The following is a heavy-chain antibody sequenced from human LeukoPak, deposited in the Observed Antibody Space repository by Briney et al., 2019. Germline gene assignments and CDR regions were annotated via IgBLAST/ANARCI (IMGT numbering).Heavy chain of an antibody. J-gene: IGHJ3*02. D-gene: IGHD3-22*01. CDR3: ARDGYYDSSGYYYVEGAFDI. CDR2: IYYSGST. V-gene: IGHV4-39*07. CDR1: GGSISSSSYY. Sequence: PSETLSLTCTVSGGSISSSSYYWGWIRQPPGKGLEWIGSIYYSGSTYYNPSLESRVTISVDTSKNQFSLKLSSVTAADTAVYYCARDGYYDSSGYYYVEGAFDIWGQGTMVTVSS.